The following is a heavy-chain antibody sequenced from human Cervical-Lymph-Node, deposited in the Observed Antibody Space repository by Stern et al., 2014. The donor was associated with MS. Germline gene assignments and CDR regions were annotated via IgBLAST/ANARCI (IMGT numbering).Heavy chain of an antibody. Sequence: QMQLVQSGAEVKKPGSSVKVSCKASGYTFNSYFINWVRQAPGQRLEWMGRISAHSGNTNYAQKFQGRVTMTTDTSTSTAYLELRSLRSDDTAVYYCARAVDLADYWGQGTLVTVSS. J-gene: IGHJ4*02. CDR2: ISAHSGNT. CDR1: GYTFNSYF. D-gene: IGHD5-12*01. CDR3: ARAVDLADY. V-gene: IGHV1-18*01.